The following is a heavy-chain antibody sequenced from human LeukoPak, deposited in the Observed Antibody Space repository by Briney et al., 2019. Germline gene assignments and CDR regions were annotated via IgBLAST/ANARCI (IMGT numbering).Heavy chain of an antibody. J-gene: IGHJ4*02. CDR2: INSDGSST. Sequence: GGSLRLSCAASGFTFSSYWMHWVRQAPGKGLVWVSRINSDGSSTSYADSVKGRFTISRDNAKNTLYLQINSLRAEDTAVYYCAKTTWPAYFDYWGQGTLVTVSS. CDR3: AKTTWPAYFDY. CDR1: GFTFSSYW. V-gene: IGHV3-74*01. D-gene: IGHD4-17*01.